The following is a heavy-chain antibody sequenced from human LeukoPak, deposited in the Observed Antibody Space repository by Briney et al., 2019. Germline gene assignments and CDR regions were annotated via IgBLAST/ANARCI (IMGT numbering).Heavy chain of an antibody. CDR3: ARSMVTTDRNFDH. V-gene: IGHV4-39*07. CDR2: VSHTGAT. Sequence: SENLSLTCTVSGGSITSSPYHWAWIRQPPGRGPEWIGTVSHTGATQYSPSLTSRVTISLDTSKNQFSLSLNSVTAADTAIFYCARSMVTTDRNFDHWGQGTLVTVSS. CDR1: GGSITSSPYH. J-gene: IGHJ4*01. D-gene: IGHD2-21*02.